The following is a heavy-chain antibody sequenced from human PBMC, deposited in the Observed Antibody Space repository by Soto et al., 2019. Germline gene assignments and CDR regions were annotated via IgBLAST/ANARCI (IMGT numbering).Heavy chain of an antibody. CDR2: IIPILGIA. D-gene: IGHD5-12*01. CDR3: ARAEGSGYDYYYFDY. Sequence: SVKVSCKASGGTFSSYTISWVRQAPGQGLEWMGRIIPILGIANYAQKFQGRVTITADKSTSTAYMELSSLRSEDTAVYYCARAEGSGYDYYYFDYWGQGTLVTVSS. V-gene: IGHV1-69*02. J-gene: IGHJ4*02. CDR1: GGTFSSYT.